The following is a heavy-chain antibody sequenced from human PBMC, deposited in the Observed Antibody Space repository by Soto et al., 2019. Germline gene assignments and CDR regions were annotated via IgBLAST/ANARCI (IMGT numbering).Heavy chain of an antibody. D-gene: IGHD2-2*01. CDR2: ISYDGSNK. Sequence: GGSLRLSCAASGFTFSSYAMHWVRQAPGKGLEWVAVISYDGSNKYYADSVKGRLTISRDNSKNTLYLQMNSLRAEDTAVYYCARDRVVVVPAAPDYWGQGTLVTVSS. J-gene: IGHJ4*02. V-gene: IGHV3-30-3*01. CDR3: ARDRVVVVPAAPDY. CDR1: GFTFSSYA.